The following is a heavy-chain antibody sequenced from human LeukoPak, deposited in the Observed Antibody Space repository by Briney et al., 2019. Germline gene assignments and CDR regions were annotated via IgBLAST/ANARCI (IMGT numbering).Heavy chain of an antibody. CDR1: GFTFNTHA. V-gene: IGHV3-23*01. CDR3: AKGGLGFGYYFGA. J-gene: IGHJ4*02. D-gene: IGHD3-3*01. CDR2: ISDTGELT. Sequence: GGSLRLSCAASGFTFNTHALSWVRQAPGKGLEWVAAISDTGELTYSADSVRGRFAISRDNSKNTVFLQMSRLRAEDTALYYFAKGGLGFGYYFGAGGQGTLVTVS.